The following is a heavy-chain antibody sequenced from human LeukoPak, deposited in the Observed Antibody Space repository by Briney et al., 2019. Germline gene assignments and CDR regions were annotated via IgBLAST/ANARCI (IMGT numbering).Heavy chain of an antibody. CDR3: ARDAPLLAFDY. Sequence: GGSVRLSCSASGFTFSSYSMNWVRQAPGKGLEWVSYISSSSSTIYYADSVKGRFTISTDNAKNSMYLQMNSLRAEDTAVYYCARDAPLLAFDYWGQGTLVTVSS. J-gene: IGHJ4*02. V-gene: IGHV3-48*01. CDR2: ISSSSSTI. CDR1: GFTFSSYS. D-gene: IGHD2-21*01.